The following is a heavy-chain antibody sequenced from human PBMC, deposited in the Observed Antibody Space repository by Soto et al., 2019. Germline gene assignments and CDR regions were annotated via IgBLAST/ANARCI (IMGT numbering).Heavy chain of an antibody. Sequence: QVQLQESGPGLVKPSQTLSLTCTVSGGSISSGGYYWSWIRQHPGKGLEWIGYIYYSGSTYYNPYLKSGVTISVDSSKNQFSLKLSSVTAADTAVYYCAASCVGCGGFNYYGMDVWGQGTTVTVSS. CDR1: GGSISSGGYY. D-gene: IGHD2-21*01. J-gene: IGHJ6*02. V-gene: IGHV4-31*03. CDR3: AASCVGCGGFNYYGMDV. CDR2: IYYSGST.